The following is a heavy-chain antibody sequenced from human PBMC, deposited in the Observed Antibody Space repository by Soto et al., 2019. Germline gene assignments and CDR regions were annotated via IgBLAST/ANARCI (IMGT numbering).Heavy chain of an antibody. CDR3: AKGEMATIRNSFDP. D-gene: IGHD5-12*01. J-gene: IGHJ5*02. CDR2: ISGSGGST. CDR1: GFTFSSYA. V-gene: IGHV3-23*01. Sequence: GGSLRLSCAASGFTFSSYAMSWVRQAPGKGLEWVSAISGSGGSTYYADSVKGRFTISRDTSTNTLYLQMSNLRAEDTAIYYCAKGEMATIRNSFDPWGQGTLVTVSS.